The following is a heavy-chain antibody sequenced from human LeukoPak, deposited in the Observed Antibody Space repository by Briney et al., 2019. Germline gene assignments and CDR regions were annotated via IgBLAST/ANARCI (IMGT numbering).Heavy chain of an antibody. CDR2: IYYSGST. CDR3: ARGSGYYGSGSYYNGNFDY. Sequence: KTSETLSLTCTVSGGSVGSGSYYWGWIRQPPGKGLEWIGYIYYSGSTNYNPSLKSRVTISVDTSKNQFSLKLSSVTAADTAVYYCARGSGYYGSGSYYNGNFDYWGQGTLVTVSS. J-gene: IGHJ4*02. CDR1: GGSVGSGSYY. D-gene: IGHD3-10*01. V-gene: IGHV4-61*01.